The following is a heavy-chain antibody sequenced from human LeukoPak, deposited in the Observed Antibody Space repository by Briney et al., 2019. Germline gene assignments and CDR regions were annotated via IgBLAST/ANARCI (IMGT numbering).Heavy chain of an antibody. CDR3: ARDCSSTSCKDY. CDR2: IYTSGST. V-gene: IGHV4-4*07. J-gene: IGHJ4*02. Sequence: SETLSLTCTVSGGSISIYYWSWIRQPAGKGLEWIGRIYTSGSTNYNPSLNSRVTMSVDTSKNQFSLKLSSVTAADTAVYYCARDCSSTSCKDYWGQGTLVTVSS. D-gene: IGHD2-2*01. CDR1: GGSISIYY.